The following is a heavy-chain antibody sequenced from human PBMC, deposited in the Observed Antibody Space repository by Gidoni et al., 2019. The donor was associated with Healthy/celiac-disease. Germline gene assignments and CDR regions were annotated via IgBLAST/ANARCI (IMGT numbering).Heavy chain of an antibody. CDR3: ARISAYTSCPECLRDNDAFDI. CDR1: GFSLSNARMG. J-gene: IGHJ3*02. V-gene: IGHV2-26*01. Sequence: QVTLKESGPVLAKPTETLTLTCTVSGFSLSNARMGVSWIRQPPGKGLEWLAHLFSNDEKSYSTSLKSRLTISKDTSKSQVVLTMTNMDPVDTATYYCARISAYTSCPECLRDNDAFDIWGQGTMVTVSS. D-gene: IGHD2-2*01. CDR2: LFSNDEK.